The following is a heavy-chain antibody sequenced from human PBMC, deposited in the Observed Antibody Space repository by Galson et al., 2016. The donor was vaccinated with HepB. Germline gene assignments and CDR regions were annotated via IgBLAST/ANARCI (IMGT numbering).Heavy chain of an antibody. V-gene: IGHV3-23*01. Sequence: SLRLSCAASGFTFSSYTMNWVRQAPGKGLEWVSAISGSGGSTYYADSVEGRFTISRDNSKNTLYLQMSSLRAEDTAVYYCARCSVYSSGWCNSFDPWGRGTLVIVSS. CDR3: ARCSVYSSGWCNSFDP. J-gene: IGHJ5*02. CDR1: GFTFSSYT. D-gene: IGHD6-19*01. CDR2: ISGSGGST.